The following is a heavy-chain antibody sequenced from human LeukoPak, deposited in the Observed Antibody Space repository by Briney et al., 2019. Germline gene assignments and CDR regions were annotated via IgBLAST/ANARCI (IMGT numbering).Heavy chain of an antibody. CDR2: IYTSGST. J-gene: IGHJ5*02. Sequence: SETLCLTCTVSGGSISSGSNYWSWIGQPAGKGLEWIGRIYTSGSTNYNPSLKSRVTITVDTSKNQFSLKLSSVTAADTAVYYCARGLGYCSGGSCPRWFDPWGQGTLVTVSS. CDR3: ARGLGYCSGGSCPRWFDP. D-gene: IGHD2-15*01. CDR1: GGSISSGSNY. V-gene: IGHV4-61*02.